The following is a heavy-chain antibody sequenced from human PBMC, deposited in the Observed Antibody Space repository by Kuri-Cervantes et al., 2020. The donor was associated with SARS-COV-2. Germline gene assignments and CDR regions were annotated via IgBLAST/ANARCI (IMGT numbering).Heavy chain of an antibody. Sequence: GGSLRLSCAASGFTFSSYAMHWVRQAPGKGLEWVAVISYDGSNKYYADSVKGRFTISRDNSKNTLYLQVNSLRAEDTAVYYCARQGGRAIYFDYWGQGTLVTVSS. J-gene: IGHJ4*02. CDR2: ISYDGSNK. D-gene: IGHD6-25*01. CDR3: ARQGGRAIYFDY. CDR1: GFTFSSYA. V-gene: IGHV3-30-3*01.